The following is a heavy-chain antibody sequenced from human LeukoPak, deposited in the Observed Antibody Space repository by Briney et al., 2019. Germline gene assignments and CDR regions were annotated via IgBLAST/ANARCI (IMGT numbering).Heavy chain of an antibody. V-gene: IGHV4-38-2*02. CDR3: ARDHLANLASRLFDP. D-gene: IGHD3-3*01. CDR1: GYSISSDYY. Sequence: SETLSLTCTVSGYSISSDYYWGWIRQPPGKGLEWIGSIHHSGGTYYNPSLKSRATISVDTSKNQFSLKLSSVTAADTAVYYCARDHLANLASRLFDPWGQGTLVTVSS. CDR2: IHHSGGT. J-gene: IGHJ5*02.